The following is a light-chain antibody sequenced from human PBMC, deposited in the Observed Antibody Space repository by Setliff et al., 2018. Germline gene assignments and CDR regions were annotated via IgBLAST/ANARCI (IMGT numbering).Light chain of an antibody. Sequence: SYELTQPPSVSVAPGKTARITCGGNNIGSKSVHWYQQEPGQAPVLVIYYDSDRPSGIPERFSGSNSGNTATLTISRVEAGDEADYYCQVWDSSSDHSVVFGGGTK. J-gene: IGLJ2*01. CDR2: YDS. V-gene: IGLV3-21*04. CDR3: QVWDSSSDHSVV. CDR1: NIGSKS.